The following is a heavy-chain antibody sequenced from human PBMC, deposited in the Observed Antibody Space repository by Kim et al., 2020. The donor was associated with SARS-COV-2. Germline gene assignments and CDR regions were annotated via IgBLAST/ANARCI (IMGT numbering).Heavy chain of an antibody. CDR2: IYTSGST. J-gene: IGHJ6*02. D-gene: IGHD3-22*01. CDR1: GGSISSYY. CDR3: ARDSYYYDSDYYYYGMDV. Sequence: SETLSLTCTVSGGSISSYYWSWIRQPAGKGLEWIVRIYTSGSTNYNPSLKSRVTMSVDTSKNQFSLKLSSVTAADTAVYYCARDSYYYDSDYYYYGMDVWGQGTTVTVSS. V-gene: IGHV4-4*07.